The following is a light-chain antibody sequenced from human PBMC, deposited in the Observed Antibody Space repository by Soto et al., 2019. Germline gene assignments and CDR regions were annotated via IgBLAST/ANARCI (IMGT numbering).Light chain of an antibody. Sequence: DIQMTQSPSTLSASVGDRVTITCRASQNIHSWLAWYQEKPGKAPKPLIYKSSTLESGVPSRFSGSGSGTEFTLTISGLQSDDFATYYCQQHHGISTFGQGTKVEIK. CDR3: QQHHGIST. CDR2: KSS. V-gene: IGKV1-5*03. J-gene: IGKJ1*01. CDR1: QNIHSW.